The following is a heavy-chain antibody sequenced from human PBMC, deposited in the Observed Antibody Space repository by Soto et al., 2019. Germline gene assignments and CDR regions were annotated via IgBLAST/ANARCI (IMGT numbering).Heavy chain of an antibody. V-gene: IGHV3-49*04. J-gene: IGHJ6*02. Sequence: GGSLRLSCTASGFTFGDYAMSWVRQAPGKGLEWVGFIRSKAYGGTTEYAASVKGRFTISRDDSKSIAYLQMNSLKTEDTAVYYCTRDLPYSYGPRGYSGYDLGPLGGMDVWGQGTTVTVSS. CDR3: TRDLPYSYGPRGYSGYDLGPLGGMDV. D-gene: IGHD5-12*01. CDR2: IRSKAYGGTT. CDR1: GFTFGDYA.